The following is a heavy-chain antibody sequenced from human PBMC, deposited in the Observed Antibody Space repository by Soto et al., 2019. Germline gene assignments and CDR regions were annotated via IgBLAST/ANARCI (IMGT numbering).Heavy chain of an antibody. D-gene: IGHD5-12*01. J-gene: IGHJ3*02. CDR1: GGSFSGYY. CDR3: ARGRADIVATRVFAAFDI. V-gene: IGHV4-34*01. CDR2: INHSGST. Sequence: SETLSLTCAVYGGSFSGYYWSWIRQPPGKGLEWIGEINHSGSTNYNPSLKSRVTISVDTSKNQFSLKLSSVTAADTTVYYCARGRADIVATRVFAAFDIWGQGTMVTVSS.